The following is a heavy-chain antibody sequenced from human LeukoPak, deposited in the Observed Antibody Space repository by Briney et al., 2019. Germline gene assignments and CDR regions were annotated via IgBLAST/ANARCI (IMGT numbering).Heavy chain of an antibody. CDR2: IKQDGSEK. V-gene: IGHV3-7*01. Sequence: GGSLRLSCAASGFTFSSYWMSWVRQAPGKGLEWVANIKQDGSEKYYVDSVKGRFTISRDNAKNSLYLQMNSLRAEDTAVYYCARHLNPRGRKANYYYYYYMDVWGKGTTVTISS. D-gene: IGHD3-16*01. CDR1: GFTFSSYW. J-gene: IGHJ6*03. CDR3: ARHLNPRGRKANYYYYYYMDV.